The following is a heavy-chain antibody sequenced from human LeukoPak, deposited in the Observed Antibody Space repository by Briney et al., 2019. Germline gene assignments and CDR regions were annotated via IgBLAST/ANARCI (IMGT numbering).Heavy chain of an antibody. D-gene: IGHD6-13*01. CDR3: ATGLPRGEQQLVPFDF. V-gene: IGHV1-69*04. J-gene: IGHJ4*02. CDR1: GGTFSSYA. CDR2: IIPILGIA. Sequence: ASVKVSCKASGGTFSSYAISWVRQAPGQGLEWMGRIIPILGIANYAQKFQGRVTITADKSTSTAYMELSSLRSEDTAVYYCATGLPRGEQQLVPFDFWGQGTLVTVSS.